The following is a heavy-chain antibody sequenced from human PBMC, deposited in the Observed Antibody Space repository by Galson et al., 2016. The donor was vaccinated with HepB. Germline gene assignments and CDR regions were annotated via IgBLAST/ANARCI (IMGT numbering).Heavy chain of an antibody. D-gene: IGHD3-9*01. J-gene: IGHJ4*02. CDR3: AAYDTGHLDY. Sequence: SLRLSCAASGFTFRSYGMHWVRQAPGKGLEWVAVIWYDGNNKYYGDSVKGRFTISRDNSKNTLYLQMNSLGPEDTAVYYCAAYDTGHLDYWGQGTVVTVSS. CDR2: IWYDGNNK. CDR1: GFTFRSYG. V-gene: IGHV3-33*01.